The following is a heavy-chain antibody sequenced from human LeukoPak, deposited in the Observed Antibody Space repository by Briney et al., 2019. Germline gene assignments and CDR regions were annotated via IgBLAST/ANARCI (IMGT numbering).Heavy chain of an antibody. V-gene: IGHV4-59*08. CDR1: GASISSYY. J-gene: IGHJ4*02. D-gene: IGHD6-13*01. Sequence: SDTLSLTCTVSGASISSYYWSWIRQPPGKGLEWIGYISYSGSPNYNPSLKSRVTISADTSKNQFSLNLSSVTAADTAVYYCARVGQRVAAGTYDWWGQGTLVTVSS. CDR2: ISYSGSP. CDR3: ARVGQRVAAGTYDW.